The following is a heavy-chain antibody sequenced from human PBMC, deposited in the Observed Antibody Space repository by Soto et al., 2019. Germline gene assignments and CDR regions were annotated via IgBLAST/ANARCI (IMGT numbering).Heavy chain of an antibody. CDR3: AKSLGPEVGFYFYYYMDV. J-gene: IGHJ6*03. CDR2: ISGSGGST. CDR1: GFTFSSYA. Sequence: GGSLRLSCAASGFTFSSYAMSWVRQAPGKGLEWVSAISGSGGSTYYADSVKGRFTISRDNSKNTLYLQMNSLRAEDTGVYYCAKSLGPEVGFYFYYYMDVWGKGTTVTVSS. D-gene: IGHD1-26*01. V-gene: IGHV3-23*01.